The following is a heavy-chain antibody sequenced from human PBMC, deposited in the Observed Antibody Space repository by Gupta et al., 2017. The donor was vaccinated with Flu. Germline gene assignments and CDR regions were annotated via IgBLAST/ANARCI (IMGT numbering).Heavy chain of an antibody. J-gene: IGHJ5*02. D-gene: IGHD1-7*01. CDR3: AIHEQRELLGKAFAP. V-gene: IGHV4-59*08. CDR2: VYYSGRT. Sequence: QVQLQESGPRLVKPSETLSLTCTVSGGSINNYYWSWIRRPPGKGLEGIAYVYYSGRTKYNPARKSRVTISVDTANNNVSLSLRSVTAGDTAIYYCAIHEQRELLGKAFAPRGQGIMVTVSS. CDR1: GGSINNYY.